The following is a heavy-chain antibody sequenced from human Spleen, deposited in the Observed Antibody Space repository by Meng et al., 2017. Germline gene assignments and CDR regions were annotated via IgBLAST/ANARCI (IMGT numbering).Heavy chain of an antibody. CDR1: GYTFPDYW. Sequence: KVSCKASGYTFPDYWLHWVRRAPGQGLEWMGRINPKSGDTHYAQRFQGRVTMTGDTSISTAYMELSRLRSDDTAVYYCARVGLDDYGLGYCGQGTMVTVSS. V-gene: IGHV1-2*06. J-gene: IGHJ4*02. CDR3: ARVGLDDYGLGY. CDR2: INPKSGDT. D-gene: IGHD4-17*01.